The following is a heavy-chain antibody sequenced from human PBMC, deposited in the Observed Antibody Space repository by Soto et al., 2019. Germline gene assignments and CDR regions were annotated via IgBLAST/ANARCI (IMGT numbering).Heavy chain of an antibody. CDR3: ARGREIFGAVTPFEY. D-gene: IGHD3-3*01. CDR1: GAPFSGYY. CDR2: INHTGST. Sequence: ASETLSLTCAVYGAPFSGYYWTWIRQPPGKGLEWIGEINHTGSTKYNPSLKSRVTISLDTPKNQFSLSLRSVTAADTAVYYCARGREIFGAVTPFEYWGQGTQVTVSS. V-gene: IGHV4-34*01. J-gene: IGHJ4*02.